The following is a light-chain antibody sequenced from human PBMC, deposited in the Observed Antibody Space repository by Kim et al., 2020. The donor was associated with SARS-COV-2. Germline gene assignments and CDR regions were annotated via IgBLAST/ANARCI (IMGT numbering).Light chain of an antibody. CDR3: QNYNSAPRT. CDR1: QGISNY. Sequence: DIQMTQSPSSLSASVGDRVTITCRASQGISNYLAWYQQKPGEVPQLLIYAASALQSGVPSRFSGSGSGTDFTLTIGGLQPEDVATYYCQNYNSAPRTFGKGTKVDIK. J-gene: IGKJ1*01. CDR2: AAS. V-gene: IGKV1-27*01.